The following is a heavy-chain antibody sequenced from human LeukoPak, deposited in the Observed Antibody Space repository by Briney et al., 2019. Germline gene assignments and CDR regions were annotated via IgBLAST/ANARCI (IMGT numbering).Heavy chain of an antibody. V-gene: IGHV4-59*11. D-gene: IGHD5-12*01. J-gene: IGHJ3*02. Sequence: PSEALSLTCTVSGGSISGHYWSWIRQPPGKGLEWIGYIYYSGSSNYNPSLKSRGTISVDTSKNQFSLKLSSVTTADTAVYYCARSSTLEWLRFGPKAAFDIWGQGTMVTVSS. CDR3: ARSSTLEWLRFGPKAAFDI. CDR2: IYYSGSS. CDR1: GGSISGHY.